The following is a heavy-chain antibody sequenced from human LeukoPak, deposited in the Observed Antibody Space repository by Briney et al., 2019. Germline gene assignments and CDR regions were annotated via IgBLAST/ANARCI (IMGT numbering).Heavy chain of an antibody. CDR2: IYYSGST. D-gene: IGHD2-2*01. V-gene: IGHV4-39*01. CDR1: GGSISSRGHY. J-gene: IGHJ4*02. CDR3: ARHEYARSPDY. Sequence: AETLSLTCTVSGGSISSRGHYWGWIRQPPGKGREWVANIYYSGSTYYNPPLQSRVTISVDTSKNPFSLKLSSVTAADTAVYYCARHEYARSPDYWGEGTLVTVSS.